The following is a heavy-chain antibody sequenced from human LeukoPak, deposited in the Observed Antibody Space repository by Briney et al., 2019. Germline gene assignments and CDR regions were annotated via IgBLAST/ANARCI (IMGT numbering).Heavy chain of an antibody. CDR1: GFTFSSYA. CDR2: ISGSGGST. V-gene: IGHV3-23*01. D-gene: IGHD6-13*01. CDR3: AKAYSSSWYDDGWYYFDY. J-gene: IGHJ4*02. Sequence: GGSLRLSCAASGFTFSSYAMSWVRQAPGKGLEWVSAISGSGGSTYYADSVKGRFTISRDNSKNTLYLQMNSLRAEDTAVYYCAKAYSSSWYDDGWYYFDYWGQETLVTVSS.